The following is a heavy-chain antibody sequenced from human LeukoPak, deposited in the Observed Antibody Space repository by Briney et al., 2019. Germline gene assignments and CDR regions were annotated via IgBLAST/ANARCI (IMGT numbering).Heavy chain of an antibody. CDR1: GGSISVYY. CDR2: FYYSGST. CDR3: ARRNDFDI. Sequence: SETLSLTCTVSGGSISVYYWSWIRQPPGKGLEWIGYFYYSGSTDSNPSLKSRVTISVDTSKNQFTLKLTSVTAADTAMYYCARRNDFDIWGPGTMVTVSS. V-gene: IGHV4-59*08. J-gene: IGHJ3*02.